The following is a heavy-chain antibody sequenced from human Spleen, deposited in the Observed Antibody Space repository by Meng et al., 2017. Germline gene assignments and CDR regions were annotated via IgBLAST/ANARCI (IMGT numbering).Heavy chain of an antibody. D-gene: IGHD5-24*01. Sequence: GESLKISCAASGFTFSIYEMNWVRQAPGKGLEWVSYISSSGRTIYYGDSVKGRFTISRDNAKNSLYLQMNSLRAEDTAVYYCAREDGYKRGLDYWGQGTLVTVSS. CDR3: AREDGYKRGLDY. CDR2: ISSSGRTI. J-gene: IGHJ4*02. V-gene: IGHV3-48*03. CDR1: GFTFSIYE.